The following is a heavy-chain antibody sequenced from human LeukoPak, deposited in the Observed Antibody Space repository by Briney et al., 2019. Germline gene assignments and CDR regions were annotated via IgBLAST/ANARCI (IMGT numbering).Heavy chain of an antibody. Sequence: GGSLRLSCAASGFPFRSYAMSWVRQAPGKGLEWVSAISGSGDITYYADSVKGRFTMSRDNFKNTLYLQMNSLRAEDTAVYYCAKVSRFAVVPAAMLDYWGQGIQVTVSS. J-gene: IGHJ4*02. CDR3: AKVSRFAVVPAAMLDY. CDR1: GFPFRSYA. D-gene: IGHD2-2*01. V-gene: IGHV3-23*01. CDR2: ISGSGDIT.